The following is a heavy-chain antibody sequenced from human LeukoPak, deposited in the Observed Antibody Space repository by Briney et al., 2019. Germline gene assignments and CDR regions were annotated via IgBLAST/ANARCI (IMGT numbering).Heavy chain of an antibody. J-gene: IGHJ6*02. D-gene: IGHD3-10*01. CDR3: AREPPCSFYGSGTHYNGVRDYYYGMDV. CDR2: ISAYNGNT. V-gene: IGHV1-18*01. Sequence: ASVKVSCKASGYTFSSYGISWVRQAPGQGLEWMGWISAYNGNTKYAQKLQGRVTIVTDTSTSTAYMELRSLRSDDTAVYYCAREPPCSFYGSGTHYNGVRDYYYGMDVWGQGTTVTVSS. CDR1: GYTFSSYG.